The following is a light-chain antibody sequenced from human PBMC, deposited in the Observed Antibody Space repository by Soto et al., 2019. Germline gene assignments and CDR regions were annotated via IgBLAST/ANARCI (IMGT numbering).Light chain of an antibody. CDR2: WAS. CDR1: QSVLYTSNNKNY. V-gene: IGKV4-1*01. Sequence: DIVMTQSPDSLPVSLGERATINCKSSQSVLYTSNNKNYLAWYQQKPGQSPKLLIYWASTRESGVPDRFSGSGSGTDFTLTISSLQAEDVAVYYCQQYYGNPRTFGQGTKVEIK. CDR3: QQYYGNPRT. J-gene: IGKJ1*01.